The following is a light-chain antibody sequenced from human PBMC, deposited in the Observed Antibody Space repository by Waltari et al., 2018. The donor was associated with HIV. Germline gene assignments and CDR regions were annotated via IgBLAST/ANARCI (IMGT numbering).Light chain of an antibody. CDR3: QQYRSTPRT. Sequence: EIVLTQSPGALSLSPGDRATLSCRASQSLSSTYLAWYQQKPGQPPRLLMYDASTRATGIPDRFSGSGSGTDFTLTISRLEPEDFAVYYCQQYRSTPRTFGGGTRVQIK. J-gene: IGKJ4*01. CDR1: QSLSSTY. CDR2: DAS. V-gene: IGKV3-20*01.